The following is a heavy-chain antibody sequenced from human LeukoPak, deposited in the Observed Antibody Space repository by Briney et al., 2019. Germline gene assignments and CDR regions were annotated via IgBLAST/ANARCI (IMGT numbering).Heavy chain of an antibody. CDR1: GFTFTSYW. V-gene: IGHV3-7*01. Sequence: GGSLRLSCAASGFTFTSYWMTWVRQAPGKGLEWLANIGQDGGANYYEASVKGRFASSGDNAKTSLFLQMNILTAEDAAVYYCATSKDTAGGPSWGQGTLVTVSS. CDR3: ATSKDTAGGPS. CDR2: IGQDGGAN. D-gene: IGHD5-18*01. J-gene: IGHJ5*02.